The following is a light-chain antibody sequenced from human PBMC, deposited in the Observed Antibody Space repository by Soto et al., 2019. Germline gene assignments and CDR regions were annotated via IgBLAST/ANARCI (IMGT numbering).Light chain of an antibody. V-gene: IGKV3-15*01. J-gene: IGKJ1*01. CDR1: QGVNSD. CDR3: QQNNNWPRT. Sequence: ETVMTQSPATLSVSPGERATLSCRASQGVNSDLAWYQKKPGQAPRLLIYGASTRATGIPARFSGGGSGTEFTLTISSLQSEDFAVYYCQQNNNWPRTFGQGTKVDIK. CDR2: GAS.